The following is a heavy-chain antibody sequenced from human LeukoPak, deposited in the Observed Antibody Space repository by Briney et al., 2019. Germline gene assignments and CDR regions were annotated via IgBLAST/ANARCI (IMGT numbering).Heavy chain of an antibody. J-gene: IGHJ4*02. Sequence: SVKVSCKASGGTFSSYAISWVRQAPGQGLGWMGGIIPIFGTANYAQKFQGRVTITADESTSTAYMELSSLRSEDTAVYYCARTSSGWYGGGDYWGQGTLVTVSS. D-gene: IGHD6-19*01. CDR1: GGTFSSYA. CDR3: ARTSSGWYGGGDY. V-gene: IGHV1-69*01. CDR2: IIPIFGTA.